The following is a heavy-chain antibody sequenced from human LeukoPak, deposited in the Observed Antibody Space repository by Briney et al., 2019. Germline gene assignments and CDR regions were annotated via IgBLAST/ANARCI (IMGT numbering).Heavy chain of an antibody. CDR3: ARRRRGIVATTDFDY. CDR2: INHSGST. J-gene: IGHJ4*02. V-gene: IGHV4-34*01. D-gene: IGHD5-12*01. CDR1: GGSFSGYY. Sequence: PSQTLSLTCAVYGGSFSGYYWSWIRQPPGKGLEWIGEINHSGSTNYNPSLKSRVTISVDTSKNQFSLKLSSVTAADTAVYYCARRRRGIVATTDFDYWGQGTLVTVSS.